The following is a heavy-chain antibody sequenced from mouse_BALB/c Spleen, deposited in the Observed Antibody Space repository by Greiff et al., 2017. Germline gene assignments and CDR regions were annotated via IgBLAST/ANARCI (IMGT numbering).Heavy chain of an antibody. V-gene: IGHV1S82*01. Sequence: QVQLQPPGAELVRPGASVKLSCKASGCSFTSYWMNWVKPRPGQGLEWIGMIHPSDSETRLNQKFKDNATLPVDKSSSTAYMQLSSPTSEDSSVYYFANSYGSPWFAYWGQGTLVTVSA. CDR3: ANSYGSPWFAY. CDR2: IHPSDSET. CDR1: GCSFTSYW. J-gene: IGHJ3*01. D-gene: IGHD1-1*01.